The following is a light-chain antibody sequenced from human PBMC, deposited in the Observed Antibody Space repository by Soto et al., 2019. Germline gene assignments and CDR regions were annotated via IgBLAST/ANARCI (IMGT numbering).Light chain of an antibody. CDR2: EVS. CDR1: SSDVGSYNL. CDR3: CSYAGSSTYV. J-gene: IGLJ1*01. V-gene: IGLV2-23*02. Sequence: QSALTQPASVSGSPGQSITISRTGTSSDVGSYNLVSWYQQHPGKAPKLKIYEVSKRPSGVSNRLSGSKSGNTASLTITRLQAEDEADYYCCSYAGSSTYVFGTGTKVTVL.